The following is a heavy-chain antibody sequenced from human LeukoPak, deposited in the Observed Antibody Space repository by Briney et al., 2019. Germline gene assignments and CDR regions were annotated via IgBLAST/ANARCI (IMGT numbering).Heavy chain of an antibody. CDR2: IYSGGST. CDR1: GFTFSSYW. CDR3: ARGRPVGASTVEDY. Sequence: GGSLRPSCAASGFTFSSYWMSWVRQAPGQGLEWVSVIYSGGSTYYADSVKGRFTISRDNSKNTLYLQMNNLRAEDTAVYYCARGRPVGASTVEDYWGQGTLVTVSS. D-gene: IGHD1-26*01. V-gene: IGHV3-66*01. J-gene: IGHJ4*02.